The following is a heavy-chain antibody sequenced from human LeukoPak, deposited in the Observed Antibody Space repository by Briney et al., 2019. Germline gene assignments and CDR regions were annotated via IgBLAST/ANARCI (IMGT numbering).Heavy chain of an antibody. V-gene: IGHV1-18*01. J-gene: IGHJ3*02. CDR2: ISAYNGNT. D-gene: IGHD6-19*01. CDR1: GYTFTSYG. Sequence: ASVKVSCKASGYTFTSYGISWVRQAPGQGLEWMGWISAYNGNTNYAQKLQGRVTMTTDTSTSTAYMELRSLRSDDTAVYYCALASYSSGWYGAFDIWGQGTMVTVPS. CDR3: ALASYSSGWYGAFDI.